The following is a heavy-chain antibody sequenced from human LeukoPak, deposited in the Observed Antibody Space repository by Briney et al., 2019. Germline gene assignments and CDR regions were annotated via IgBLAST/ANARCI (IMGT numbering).Heavy chain of an antibody. CDR2: ISTNGGGT. CDR3: ARYCNGVTCYSGYDY. J-gene: IGHJ4*02. V-gene: IGHV3-64*01. CDR1: GFTFSSYA. Sequence: GGSLRLSCAASGFTFSSYAMHWVRQTPGKGLEYVSAISTNGGGTYYANSVKGRFTISRDNSKNTLYLQMGSLRAEDMAVYFCARYCNGVTCYSGYDYWGQGTLVTVSS. D-gene: IGHD2-15*01.